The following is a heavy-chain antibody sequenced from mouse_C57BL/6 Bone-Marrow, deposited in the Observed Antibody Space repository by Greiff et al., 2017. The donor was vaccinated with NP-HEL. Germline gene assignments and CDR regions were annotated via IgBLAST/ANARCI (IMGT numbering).Heavy chain of an antibody. CDR3: TKYDGSSYWYFDV. Sequence: EVQLVESGAELVRPGASVKLSCTASGFNIKDDYMHWVKQRPEQGLEWIGWIDPENGDTEYASKFQGKATITADTSSNTANLQLSSLTSEDTAVYYCTKYDGSSYWYFDVWGTGTTVTVSS. D-gene: IGHD1-1*01. V-gene: IGHV14-4*01. CDR1: GFNIKDDY. CDR2: IDPENGDT. J-gene: IGHJ1*03.